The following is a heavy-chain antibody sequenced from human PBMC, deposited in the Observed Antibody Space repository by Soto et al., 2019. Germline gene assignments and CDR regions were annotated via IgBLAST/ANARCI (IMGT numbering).Heavy chain of an antibody. D-gene: IGHD3-22*01. V-gene: IGHV1-3*01. Sequence: ASVKVSCKASGYTFTSYAIQWVRQAPGQRLEWMGWINAGNGNTKYSQKFQGRVTITRDTSASTAYMELSSLRSEDTAVYYCAREDGTMIVVSGAFDIWGQGTMVTVSS. CDR2: INAGNGNT. CDR3: AREDGTMIVVSGAFDI. J-gene: IGHJ3*02. CDR1: GYTFTSYA.